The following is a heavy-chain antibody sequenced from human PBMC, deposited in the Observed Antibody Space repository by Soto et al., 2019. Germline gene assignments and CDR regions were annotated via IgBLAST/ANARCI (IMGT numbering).Heavy chain of an antibody. D-gene: IGHD3-3*01. CDR2: MNPNSGNT. CDR1: GYTFTSYD. V-gene: IGHV1-8*01. CDR3: ARGDRDFWSGYYTYFDY. J-gene: IGHJ4*02. Sequence: ASVKVSCKASGYTFTSYDINWVRQATGQGLEWMGWMNPNSGNTGYAQKFQGRVTMTRNTSISTAYMELSSLRSEDTAVYYCARGDRDFWSGYYTYFDYRGQGTLVTVSS.